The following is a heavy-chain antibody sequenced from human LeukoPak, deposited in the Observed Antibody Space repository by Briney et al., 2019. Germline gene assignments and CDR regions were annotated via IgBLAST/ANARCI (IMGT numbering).Heavy chain of an antibody. CDR2: IYPDDSDT. CDR3: ARRIAGSGSDY. V-gene: IGHV5-51*01. D-gene: IGHD6-13*01. J-gene: IGHJ4*02. Sequence: GESLKISCKGSRNSFASYWIGWVRQMPGKGLEWMGIIYPDDSDTRYSPSFQGQVTITADKSISTAYLQWNSLKASDTAMYFCARRIAGSGSDYWGQGTLVTVSS. CDR1: RNSFASYW.